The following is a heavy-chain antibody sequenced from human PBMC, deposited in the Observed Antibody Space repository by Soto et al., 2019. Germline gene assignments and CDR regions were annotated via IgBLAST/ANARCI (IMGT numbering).Heavy chain of an antibody. V-gene: IGHV3-15*07. CDR3: TTDDHSNSYYWNNTDV. Sequence: VQLVESGGGLVKPGESLRLSCAASGFTFTYAWLNWVRQVPGKGLEWVGRIKGKTDGGTTDYAAPVKGRFTISRDVSKYTLYLQLNNLKTEDTAVYYCTTDDHSNSYYWNNTDVWGRGTTVTVSS. D-gene: IGHD4-4*01. CDR2: IKGKTDGGTT. CDR1: GFTFTYAW. J-gene: IGHJ6*03.